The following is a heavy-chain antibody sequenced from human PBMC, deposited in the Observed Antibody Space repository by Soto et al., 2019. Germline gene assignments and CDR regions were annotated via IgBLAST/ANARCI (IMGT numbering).Heavy chain of an antibody. CDR1: GFTFSSYW. D-gene: IGHD5-18*01. J-gene: IGHJ6*02. CDR3: ASGYSLGFWYYYYGMDV. Sequence: PGGSLRLSCAASGFTFSSYWMHWVRQAPGKVLVWVSRINSDGSSTYYADSVKGRFTISRDNSKNTLYLQMNSLRAEDTAVYYCASGYSLGFWYYYYGMDVWGQGTTVTVSS. V-gene: IGHV3-74*01. CDR2: INSDGSST.